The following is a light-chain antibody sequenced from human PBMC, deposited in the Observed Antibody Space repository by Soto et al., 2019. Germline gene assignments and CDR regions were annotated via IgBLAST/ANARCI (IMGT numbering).Light chain of an antibody. CDR2: SNN. V-gene: IGLV1-44*01. Sequence: QPVLTQPPSASATPGQRVSVSCSGSRFNIGRNSVNWYQQVPGMAPRLLIHSNNQRPSGVPDRMSGSKSGTSASLAISDLQSEDEADYYCATWDDGLNGPVFGGGTKLTVL. CDR3: ATWDDGLNGPV. CDR1: RFNIGRNS. J-gene: IGLJ3*02.